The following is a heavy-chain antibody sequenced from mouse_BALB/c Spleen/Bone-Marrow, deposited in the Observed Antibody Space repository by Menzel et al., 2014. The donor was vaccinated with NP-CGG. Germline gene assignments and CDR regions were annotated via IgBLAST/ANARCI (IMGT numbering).Heavy chain of an antibody. CDR1: GYTFTDNW. Sequence: VQLQASGAELGMPGASVKMSCKASGYTFTDNWIYWVKQRPGQGLEWIGAIDTSDSYTNYNQKFMGKASLTVDASSSTAYVQVSSLTSDDSAVYYCARGGHDFSLDYWGQGTSVTVSS. D-gene: IGHD2-4*01. J-gene: IGHJ4*01. CDR3: ARGGHDFSLDY. CDR2: IDTSDSYT. V-gene: IGHV1-69*01.